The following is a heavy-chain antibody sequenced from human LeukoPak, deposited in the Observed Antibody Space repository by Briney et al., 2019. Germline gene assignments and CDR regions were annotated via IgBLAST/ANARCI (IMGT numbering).Heavy chain of an antibody. J-gene: IGHJ4*02. D-gene: IGHD3-22*01. Sequence: GGSLRPSCAASGIAVTTNYMSWVRQAPGKGLEWVSVIYLGGGTHHADSVKGRFTISRDYSMNTLYLEMNSLRVEDTAIYYCASPSNNSRYAFDYWGQGTLVTVSS. CDR3: ASPSNNSRYAFDY. CDR1: GIAVTTNY. V-gene: IGHV3-53*01. CDR2: IYLGGGT.